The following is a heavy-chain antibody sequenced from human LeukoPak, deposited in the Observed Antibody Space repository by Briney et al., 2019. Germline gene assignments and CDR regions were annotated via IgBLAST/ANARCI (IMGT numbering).Heavy chain of an antibody. CDR1: GFTFDDYA. Sequence: LPGGSLRLSCAASGFTFDDYAMHWVRQAPGKGLEWVSVISWNSGSIGYADSVKGRCTISRDNVKNSLYLQMNSLRAEDTAIYYNGYTFYNPSLKSRVAISIDMSKSQFSLHLSSVTAADTAIYYCARLTALAGHRGAFDIWGPGTMVTVSS. CDR2: ISWNSGSI. CDR3: GYTFYNPSLKSRVAISIDMSKSQFSLHLSSVTAADTAIYYCARLTALAGHRGAFDI. J-gene: IGHJ3*02. D-gene: IGHD3-22*01. V-gene: IGHV3-9*01.